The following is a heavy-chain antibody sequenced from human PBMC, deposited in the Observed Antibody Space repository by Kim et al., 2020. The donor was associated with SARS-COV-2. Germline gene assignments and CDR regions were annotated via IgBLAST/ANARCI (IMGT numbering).Heavy chain of an antibody. CDR1: GFTFSSYG. Sequence: GGSLRLSCAASGFTFSSYGMHWVRQAPGKGLEWVAVIWYDGSNKYYADSVKGRFTISRDNSKNTLYLQMNSLRAEDTAVYYCARDGSSTNWARDAFDIWGQGTMVTVSS. CDR3: ARDGSSTNWARDAFDI. V-gene: IGHV3-33*01. J-gene: IGHJ3*02. D-gene: IGHD2-2*01. CDR2: IWYDGSNK.